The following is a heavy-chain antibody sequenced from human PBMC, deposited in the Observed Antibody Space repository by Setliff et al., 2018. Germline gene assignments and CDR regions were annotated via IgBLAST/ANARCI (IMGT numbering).Heavy chain of an antibody. J-gene: IGHJ4*02. Sequence: ESLKISCAASGFTFRSYSMKWVRQAPGKGLEWIGEINHSGSTNYNPSLKSRVTISVDTSKNQFSLKLSSVAAADTAVYYCARGFDVCGGGACYTDGPYYFDYWGLGTLVTVSS. V-gene: IGHV4-34*01. CDR2: INHSGST. D-gene: IGHD2-21*02. CDR3: ARGFDVCGGGACYTDGPYYFDY. CDR1: GFTFRSYS.